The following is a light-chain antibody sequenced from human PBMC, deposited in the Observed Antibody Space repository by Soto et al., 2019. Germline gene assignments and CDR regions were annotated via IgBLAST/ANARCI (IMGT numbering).Light chain of an antibody. CDR3: QQRSNWPQWT. J-gene: IGKJ1*01. Sequence: ENVLTQSPGTLSLSPGQRATLSCRASHTISSSYLAWYQQKPGQAPRLLIYAISDRATGVPDRFRGSGSGTDFTLTITRLEPEDFAVYYCQQRSNWPQWTFGQGTKVDIK. CDR1: HTISSSY. CDR2: AIS. V-gene: IGKV3D-20*02.